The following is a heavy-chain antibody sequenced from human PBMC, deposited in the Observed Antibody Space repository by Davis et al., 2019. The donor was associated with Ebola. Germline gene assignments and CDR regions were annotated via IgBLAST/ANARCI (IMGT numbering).Heavy chain of an antibody. D-gene: IGHD5-24*01. V-gene: IGHV5-51*01. CDR2: IYPGDSDT. CDR1: GYSFTNYW. CDR3: ASLGATTNWGFDP. Sequence: PGGSLRLSCEGSGYSFTNYWIGWVRQMPGKGLEWMGMIYPGDSDTKYSPSFQGQVTMSADKSITTAYLQWSSLKASDTAMYYCASLGATTNWGFDPWGQGTLVTVSS. J-gene: IGHJ5*02.